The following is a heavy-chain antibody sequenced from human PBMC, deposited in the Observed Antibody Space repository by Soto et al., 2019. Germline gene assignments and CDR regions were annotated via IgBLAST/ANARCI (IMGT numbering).Heavy chain of an antibody. D-gene: IGHD6-13*01. Sequence: ASVKVSCKASGDTFTNSAFIWVRQAPGQGLEWMGWISAYNGNTDYEQKFQGRVTMTTDTSTSTAHMELRSLRSDDTAVYYCAREGSRSGRPRPHTYIDYWGQGTMVTVSS. J-gene: IGHJ4*03. CDR3: AREGSRSGRPRPHTYIDY. CDR2: ISAYNGNT. CDR1: GDTFTNSA. V-gene: IGHV1-18*01.